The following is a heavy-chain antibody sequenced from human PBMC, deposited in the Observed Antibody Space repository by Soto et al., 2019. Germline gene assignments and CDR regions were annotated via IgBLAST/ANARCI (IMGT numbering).Heavy chain of an antibody. Sequence: QVQLVESGGGVVQPGTSLRLSCAASGFTSSSFVIHWVRQAPGKGLEWLAVISSDGNNQYYADSVKGRFTISRDNSKRTLYLQVNSLRAEDTAVYFCAKERGVLDAFDMWDQGTMVTVS. V-gene: IGHV3-30*18. CDR3: AKERGVLDAFDM. D-gene: IGHD3-10*01. J-gene: IGHJ3*02. CDR1: GFTSSSFV. CDR2: ISSDGNNQ.